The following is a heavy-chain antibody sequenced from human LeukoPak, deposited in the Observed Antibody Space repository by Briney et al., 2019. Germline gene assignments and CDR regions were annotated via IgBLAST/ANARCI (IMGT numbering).Heavy chain of an antibody. CDR1: GFTFSDYY. J-gene: IGHJ4*02. CDR2: TSSSGRTV. V-gene: IGHV3-11*04. Sequence: PGGSLRLSCAASGFTFSDYYMSWIRQAPGKGLEWVSYTSSSGRTVYYADSVKGRFTMSRDNAKNSLYLQMNSLRAEDTAVYYCARERGSSSYFDYWGQGTLVTVSS. CDR3: ARERGSSSYFDY. D-gene: IGHD6-6*01.